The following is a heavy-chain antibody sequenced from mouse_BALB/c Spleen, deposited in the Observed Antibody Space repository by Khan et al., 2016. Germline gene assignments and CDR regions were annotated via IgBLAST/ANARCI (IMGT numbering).Heavy chain of an antibody. V-gene: IGHV5-4*02. J-gene: IGHJ1*01. CDR1: GFTFSDSY. Sequence: EVELVESGGGLVKPGGSLQLSCAASGFTFSDSYLYWVRQTPEKRREWVATISEGGSYTYFPDSVKGRFTIPRDNAKNNLYLQMSSLKSEDTAMSSCARDLTWYYDVWGAGTTLTVSS. CDR3: ARDLTWYYDV. CDR2: ISEGGSYT.